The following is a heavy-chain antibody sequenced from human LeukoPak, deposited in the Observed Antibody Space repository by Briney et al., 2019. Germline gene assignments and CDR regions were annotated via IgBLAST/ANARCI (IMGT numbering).Heavy chain of an antibody. CDR2: IYYNGST. J-gene: IGHJ4*02. CDR1: GGSISGYS. D-gene: IGHD2-15*01. V-gene: IGHV4-59*08. CDR3: ARLYCMSAGCYEIY. Sequence: SETLSLTCTVSGGSISGYSWSWIRQPPGKGLEYIGYIGYIYYNGSTNHNPSLKSRVTISLDSSKNAFSLRLTSVTAADTAIYYCARLYCMSAGCYEIYWGQGTLVTVSS.